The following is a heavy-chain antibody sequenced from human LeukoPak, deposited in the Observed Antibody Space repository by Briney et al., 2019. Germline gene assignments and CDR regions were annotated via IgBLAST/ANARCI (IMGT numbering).Heavy chain of an antibody. D-gene: IGHD3-3*01. Sequence: GGSLRLSCAASGFTFSSYGMHWVRQAPGKGLEWVAVIWYDGSNKYYADSVKGRFTISRDNSKNTLYLQMNSLRAEDTDVYYCAKEDYDYGGFDPWGQGTLVTVSS. V-gene: IGHV3-33*06. CDR1: GFTFSSYG. CDR3: AKEDYDYGGFDP. CDR2: IWYDGSNK. J-gene: IGHJ5*02.